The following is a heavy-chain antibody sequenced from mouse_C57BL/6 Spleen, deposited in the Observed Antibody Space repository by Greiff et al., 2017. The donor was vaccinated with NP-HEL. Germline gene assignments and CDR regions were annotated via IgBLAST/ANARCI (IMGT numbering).Heavy chain of an antibody. Sequence: QVQLQQSGPELVKPGASVKISCKASGYAFSSSWMNWVKQRPGKGLEWIGRIYPGDGDTNYNGKFKGKATLTADKSSSTAYMQLSSLTSEDSAVYFCARSFITTVVAKGFDYWGQGTTLTVSS. V-gene: IGHV1-82*01. CDR1: GYAFSSSW. CDR3: ARSFITTVVAKGFDY. J-gene: IGHJ2*01. D-gene: IGHD1-1*01. CDR2: IYPGDGDT.